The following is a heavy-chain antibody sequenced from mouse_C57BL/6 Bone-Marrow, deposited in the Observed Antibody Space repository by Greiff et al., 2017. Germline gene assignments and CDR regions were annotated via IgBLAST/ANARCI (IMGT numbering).Heavy chain of an antibody. CDR3: ARSTAYSMDY. V-gene: IGHV1-66*01. J-gene: IGHJ4*01. CDR2: IYPGSGNT. CDR1: GYSFTSYY. D-gene: IGHD1-2*01. Sequence: VQLQQSGPELVKPGASVKISCKASGYSFTSYYIHWVKQRPGQGLEWIGWIYPGSGNTKYNEKFKGKATLTADTSSSTAYMHLSSLTSEDSAVYYCARSTAYSMDYWGQGTSVTVSS.